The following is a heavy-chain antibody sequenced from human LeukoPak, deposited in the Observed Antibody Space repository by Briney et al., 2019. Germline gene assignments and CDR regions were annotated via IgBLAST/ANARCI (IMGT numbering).Heavy chain of an antibody. D-gene: IGHD5-12*01. Sequence: GASVKVSCKASGFIFKNYGFSWVRQAPGQGLQWMGWISADNGNTKYAQNLQGRVIMTTDRSTGTAYVELTSLRSDDTAVYYCARDRRGYSAYDGEGFDYWGQGTLVTVSS. CDR1: GFIFKNYG. CDR3: ARDRRGYSAYDGEGFDY. J-gene: IGHJ4*02. V-gene: IGHV1-18*04. CDR2: ISADNGNT.